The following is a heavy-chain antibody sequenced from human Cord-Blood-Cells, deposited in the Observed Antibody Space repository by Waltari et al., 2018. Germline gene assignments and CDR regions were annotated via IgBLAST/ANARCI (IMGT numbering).Heavy chain of an antibody. V-gene: IGHV4-39*01. Sequence: SLTCTVSGGSISSSSYYWGWIRQPPGKGLEWIGSIYYSGSTYYNPSLKSRVTISVDTSKNQFSLKLSSVTAADTAVYYCASGYSSSWYFDYWGQGTLVTVSS. D-gene: IGHD6-13*01. CDR1: GGSISSSSYY. J-gene: IGHJ4*02. CDR3: ASGYSSSWYFDY. CDR2: IYYSGST.